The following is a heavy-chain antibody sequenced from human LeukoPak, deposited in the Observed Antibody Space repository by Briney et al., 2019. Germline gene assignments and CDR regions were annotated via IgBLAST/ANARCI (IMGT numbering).Heavy chain of an antibody. CDR2: ISVSGGST. CDR3: AKAMITFGGVITEKFDY. CDR1: GFXFSSYA. V-gene: IGHV3-23*01. J-gene: IGHJ4*02. Sequence: GGSLRLSCAASGFXFSSYAISWVRQAPGKGLEWVSAISVSGGSTYYAGSVRGRFTISRDNSKNTLYLQMNSLRAEDTAVYYCAKAMITFGGVITEKFDYWGQGTLVTVSS. D-gene: IGHD3-16*02.